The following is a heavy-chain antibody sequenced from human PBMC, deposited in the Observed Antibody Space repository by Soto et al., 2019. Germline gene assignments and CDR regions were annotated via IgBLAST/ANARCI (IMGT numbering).Heavy chain of an antibody. CDR1: GYTFTSYG. D-gene: IGHD2-15*01. J-gene: IGHJ4*02. CDR2: ISAYNGNT. CDR3: ARDLACGGSCSKIFDY. Sequence: ASVKVTCKASGYTFTSYGISWVRQAPGQGLEWMGWISAYNGNTNYAQELQGRVTMTTDTSTSTAYMELRSLRSDDTAVYYCARDLACGGSCSKIFDYWGQGTLVTVSS. V-gene: IGHV1-18*01.